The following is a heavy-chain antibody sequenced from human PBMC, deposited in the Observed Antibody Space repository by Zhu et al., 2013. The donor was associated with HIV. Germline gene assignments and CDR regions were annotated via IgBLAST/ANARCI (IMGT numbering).Heavy chain of an antibody. Sequence: VQLVQSGAEVKKPGSSVKVSCKASGGTLSSYTVHWVRQAPGQGLEWMGGIMPISDSSNYAQKFQGRVTIAADKSTGTVYMELSSLRSDDTAVYYCAEFGTGFDYWGQGTLVTVSS. CDR1: GGTLSSYT. CDR3: AEFGTGFDY. J-gene: IGHJ4*02. D-gene: IGHD3-16*01. V-gene: IGHV1-69*06. CDR2: IMPISDSS.